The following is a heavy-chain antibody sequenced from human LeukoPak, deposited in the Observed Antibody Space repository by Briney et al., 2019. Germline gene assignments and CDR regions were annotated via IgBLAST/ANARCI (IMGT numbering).Heavy chain of an antibody. CDR1: GGTFSSYA. CDR3: ARERPHYDFSPAPYYYYGMDV. J-gene: IGHJ6*02. CDR2: IIPIFGTA. Sequence: AASVKVSCKASGGTFSSYAISWVRQAPGQGLEWMGGIIPIFGTANYAQKFQGRVTITADESTNTAYMELSSLRSEDTAVYYCARERPHYDFSPAPYYYYGMDVWGQGTTVTVSS. V-gene: IGHV1-69*13. D-gene: IGHD3-3*01.